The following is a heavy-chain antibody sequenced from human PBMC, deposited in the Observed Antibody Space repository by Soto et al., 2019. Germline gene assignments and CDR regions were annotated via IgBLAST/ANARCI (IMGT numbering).Heavy chain of an antibody. CDR3: ARGNRGYLRDY. J-gene: IGHJ4*02. CDR2: INHSGST. D-gene: IGHD5-18*01. Sequence: QVQLQQWGAGLLKPSETLSLTCAVYGGSFSGYYWSWIRQPPGKGLEWIGEINHSGSTNYNPSIKSRVTISVDTSKNQFSLNLSSVTAADTAVYYCARGNRGYLRDYWGQGTLVTVSS. CDR1: GGSFSGYY. V-gene: IGHV4-34*01.